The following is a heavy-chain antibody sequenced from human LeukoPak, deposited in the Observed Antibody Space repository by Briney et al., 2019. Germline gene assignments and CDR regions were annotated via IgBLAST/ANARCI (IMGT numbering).Heavy chain of an antibody. D-gene: IGHD7-27*01. CDR3: ARASTGVPEIYYYYYMDV. CDR2: INTNTGNP. V-gene: IGHV7-4-1*02. Sequence: GASVKVSCKASGYTFTSYAMNWVRQAPGQGLEWMGWINTNTGNPTYAQGFTGRFVFSLDTSVSTAYLQISSLKTEDTAVYYCARASTGVPEIYYYYYMDVWGKGTTVTISS. CDR1: GYTFTSYA. J-gene: IGHJ6*03.